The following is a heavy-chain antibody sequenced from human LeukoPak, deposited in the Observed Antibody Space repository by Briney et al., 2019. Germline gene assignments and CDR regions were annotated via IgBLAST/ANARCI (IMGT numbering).Heavy chain of an antibody. D-gene: IGHD3-22*01. V-gene: IGHV1-18*01. Sequence: ASVKVSCKASGYTFTSYGISWVRQAPGQGLEWMGWISAYNGNTNYAQKFQGRVTLTTDTSTSTAYMELRSLRSDDTAVHYCVRFPDSSGYYFDYWGQGTLVTVSS. J-gene: IGHJ4*02. CDR3: VRFPDSSGYYFDY. CDR2: ISAYNGNT. CDR1: GYTFTSYG.